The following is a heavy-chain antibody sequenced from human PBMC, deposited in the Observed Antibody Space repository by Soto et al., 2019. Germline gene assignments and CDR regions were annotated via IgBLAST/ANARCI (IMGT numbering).Heavy chain of an antibody. Sequence: GESLKSSCKGSGYSFTKYWIIWVRQVPGKGLEWMGRIDTSYSYSHYSPSFQGHVTISVDKSISTGYLQWSSLKASGTAMYYCARYCSSSSCSQLYGMDVWGQGTTVTVSS. D-gene: IGHD2-15*01. CDR2: IDTSYSYS. CDR1: GYSFTKYW. CDR3: ARYCSSSSCSQLYGMDV. J-gene: IGHJ6*02. V-gene: IGHV5-10-1*01.